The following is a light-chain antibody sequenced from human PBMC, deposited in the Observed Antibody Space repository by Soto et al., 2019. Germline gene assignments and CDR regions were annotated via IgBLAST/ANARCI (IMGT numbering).Light chain of an antibody. CDR1: HRVSTY. J-gene: IGKJ5*01. V-gene: IGKV3-15*01. CDR2: DVS. Sequence: EIVMTQSPATLSVSPGASATLSCRASHRVSTYLAWYQQKPGQAPRLLIYDVSTRATAIPDRFSGSGSGTEFTLTISSLHFEDIAVYYCQQYNNWPPYTFGQGTRLEIK. CDR3: QQYNNWPPYT.